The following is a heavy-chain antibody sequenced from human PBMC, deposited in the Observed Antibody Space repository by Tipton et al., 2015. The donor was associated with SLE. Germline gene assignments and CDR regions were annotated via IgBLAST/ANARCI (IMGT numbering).Heavy chain of an antibody. Sequence: SLRLSCAASGFKSDDHGMSWVRQVPGKGLEWVSGINWSNNSMSYADSVKGRFTISRDNSKNTLYLQMNSLRDEDTAVYYCAKLGLGVVIDYWGQGTLVTVSS. J-gene: IGHJ4*02. D-gene: IGHD3-3*01. V-gene: IGHV3-20*04. CDR2: INWSNNSM. CDR1: GFKSDDHG. CDR3: AKLGLGVVIDY.